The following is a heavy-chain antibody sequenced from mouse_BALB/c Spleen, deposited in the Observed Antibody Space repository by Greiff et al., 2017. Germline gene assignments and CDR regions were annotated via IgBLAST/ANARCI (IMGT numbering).Heavy chain of an antibody. CDR1: GYSITSDYA. V-gene: IGHV3-2*02. J-gene: IGHJ4*01. CDR2: ISYSGST. D-gene: IGHD1-1*01. Sequence: EVKLMESGPGLVKPSQSLSLTCTVTGYSITSDYAWNWIRQFPGNKLEWMGYISYSGSTSYNPSLKSRISITRDTSKNQFFLQLNSVTTEDTATYYCARGVRYYGPAGAMDYWGQGTSVTVSS. CDR3: ARGVRYYGPAGAMDY.